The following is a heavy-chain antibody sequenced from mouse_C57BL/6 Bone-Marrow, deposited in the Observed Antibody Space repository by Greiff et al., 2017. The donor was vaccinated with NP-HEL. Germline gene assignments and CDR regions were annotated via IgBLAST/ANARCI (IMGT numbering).Heavy chain of an antibody. J-gene: IGHJ2*01. CDR3: TRLITTPLDY. V-gene: IGHV14-4*01. D-gene: IGHD1-1*01. CDR1: GFNIKDDY. Sequence: EVQLQQSGAELVRPGASVKLSCTASGFNIKDDYMHWVKQRPEQGLAWIGWIDPENGDTAYASKFQGKATITAETSSNTAYLQLSSLTSEDTAVYYCTRLITTPLDYWGQGTTLTVSS. CDR2: IDPENGDT.